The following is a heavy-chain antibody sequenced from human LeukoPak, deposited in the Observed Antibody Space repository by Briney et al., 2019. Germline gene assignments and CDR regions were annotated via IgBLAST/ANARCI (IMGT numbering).Heavy chain of an antibody. CDR1: GDSISSYY. CDR2: TSNSGST. D-gene: IGHD3-22*01. J-gene: IGHJ4*02. CDR3: ARAGSGYSFDY. Sequence: SETLSLTCTVSGDSISSYYWNWIRQPPGKGLEWIGYTSNSGSTNNNPSLESRLTISIDTSKNQFSLRLNSVTAADTAVYYCARAGSGYSFDYWGQGKLVTVSS. V-gene: IGHV4-59*01.